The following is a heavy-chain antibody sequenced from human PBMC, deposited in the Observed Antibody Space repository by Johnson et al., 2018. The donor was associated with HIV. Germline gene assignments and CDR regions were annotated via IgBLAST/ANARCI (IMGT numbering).Heavy chain of an antibody. V-gene: IGHV3-33*01. CDR2: IWYDGSNK. J-gene: IGHJ3*02. Sequence: QVQLVESGGGVVQPGRSLRLSCAASGCTFGSYGMHWVRQAPGKGLEWVAGIWYDGSNKYYADSVKGRFTISGDNSKNTLSLQMNSLRAEDTAVYYCAREWLYGFDIWGQGTMVTVSS. CDR1: GCTFGSYG. D-gene: IGHD5-24*01. CDR3: AREWLYGFDI.